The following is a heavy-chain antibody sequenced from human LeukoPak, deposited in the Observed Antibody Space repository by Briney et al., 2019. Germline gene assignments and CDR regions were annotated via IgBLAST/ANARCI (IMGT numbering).Heavy chain of an antibody. V-gene: IGHV3-30-3*01. J-gene: IGHJ4*02. CDR3: AKAHCSPTSCSRVDY. CDR2: ISFDESDT. D-gene: IGHD2-2*01. CDR1: GFTFSSYA. Sequence: PGGSLRLSCVASGFTFSSYAMHWVRQAPGKGLEWVAIISFDESDTYYTDSVKGRFTISRDNSKNTVYLQMSGLRAEDTALYYCAKAHCSPTSCSRVDYWGQGTLVTVSS.